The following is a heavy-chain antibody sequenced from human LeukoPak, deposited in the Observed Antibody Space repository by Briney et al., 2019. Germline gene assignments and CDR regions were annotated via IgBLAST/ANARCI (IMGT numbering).Heavy chain of an antibody. V-gene: IGHV5-51*01. D-gene: IGHD3-10*01. Sequence: GESLKISCKGSGYSFTSYWIGWVRQMPGKGLEWMGIIFPGDSDTRYNPSFQGQVTISADKSISTAYLQWSSLKASDTAMYYCTCATPYYYGSGSYYTDSWGQGTLVTVSS. J-gene: IGHJ4*02. CDR3: TCATPYYYGSGSYYTDS. CDR1: GYSFTSYW. CDR2: IFPGDSDT.